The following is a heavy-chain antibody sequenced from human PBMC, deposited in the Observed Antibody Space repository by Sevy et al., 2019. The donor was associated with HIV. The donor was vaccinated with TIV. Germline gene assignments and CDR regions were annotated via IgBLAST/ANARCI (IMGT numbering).Heavy chain of an antibody. CDR2: IKQDESEK. J-gene: IGHJ4*02. D-gene: IGHD5-12*01. V-gene: IGHV3-7*01. CDR3: AREVGGYNWRPYYFDS. Sequence: GGSLRLSCAASGFTFTDYWMSWVRQTPGKGLEWVATIKQDESEKYYVHSVMGRFAISRDNGRNSVSLQMNGLRAEDTALYYCAREVGGYNWRPYYFDSWGQGTLVTVSS. CDR1: GFTFTDYW.